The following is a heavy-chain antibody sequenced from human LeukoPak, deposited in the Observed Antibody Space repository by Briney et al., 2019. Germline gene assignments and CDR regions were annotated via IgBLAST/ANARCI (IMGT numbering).Heavy chain of an antibody. CDR3: ARGTTIVGANWFDP. CDR1: GGSISSGGSF. D-gene: IGHD1-26*01. V-gene: IGHV4-61*02. CDR2: FYAGGGT. Sequence: PSETLSLTCTVSGGSISSGGSFWSWIRQPAGKGLEWIGRFYAGGGTNYNPSLQSRVTISVDTSNNQFSLKLTSVTAADTAVYYCARGTTIVGANWFDPWGQGTLVTVSS. J-gene: IGHJ5*02.